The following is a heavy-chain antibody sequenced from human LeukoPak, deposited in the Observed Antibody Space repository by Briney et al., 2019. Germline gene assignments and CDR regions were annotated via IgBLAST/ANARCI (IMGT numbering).Heavy chain of an antibody. CDR3: ARGPSDIVVVVAPTSHTFDI. CDR2: ISPYNGDT. D-gene: IGHD2-15*01. V-gene: IGHV1-18*01. Sequence: GASVKVSCKASGYTFIISAISWVRQAPGQGLEWMGWISPYNGDTSYAQNLQGRVTMTTGTSTNTAYMELRSLRSDDTAVYYCARGPSDIVVVVAPTSHTFDIWGRGTMVTVSS. CDR1: GYTFIISA. J-gene: IGHJ3*02.